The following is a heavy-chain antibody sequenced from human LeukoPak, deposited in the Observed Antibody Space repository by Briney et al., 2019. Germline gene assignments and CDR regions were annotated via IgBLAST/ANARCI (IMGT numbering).Heavy chain of an antibody. D-gene: IGHD3-3*01. CDR2: MNPNSGNT. CDR3: ARGPRITIFGVEYYYYYMDV. CDR1: GYTFTSYD. Sequence: ASVKVSCKASGYTFTSYDINWGRQATGQGGEWMGGMNPNSGNTRYTQKFQGRVTMTRNTSISTAYMELSSLRSEDTAVYYCARGPRITIFGVEYYYYYMDVWGKGTTVTVSS. J-gene: IGHJ6*03. V-gene: IGHV1-8*01.